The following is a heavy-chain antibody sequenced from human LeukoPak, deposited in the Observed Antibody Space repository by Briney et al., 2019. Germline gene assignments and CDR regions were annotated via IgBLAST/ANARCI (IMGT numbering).Heavy chain of an antibody. J-gene: IGHJ4*02. CDR3: ARVSDDFWSGLWYFDY. CDR1: GGSISSYY. V-gene: IGHV4-59*01. D-gene: IGHD3-3*01. CDR2: IYYSGST. Sequence: PSETLSLTCTVSGGSISSYYWSWIRQPPGKGLEWIGYIYYSGSTNYNPSLKSRVTISVDTSKNQFSLKLSSVTAADTAVYYCARVSDDFWSGLWYFDYWGQGTLVTVSS.